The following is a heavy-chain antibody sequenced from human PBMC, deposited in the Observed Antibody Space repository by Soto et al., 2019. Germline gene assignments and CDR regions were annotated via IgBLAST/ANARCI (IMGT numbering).Heavy chain of an antibody. Sequence: QPGGSLRLSCAASGFTFSNYAMTWVRQSPGKGLEWVSIITSSGSGCSTYYADSVKGRFTISRDNSKNTLYLQMNSLRAEDTAVYYCAKDVFEGGIQDAFDIWGQGTMVTVSS. J-gene: IGHJ3*02. D-gene: IGHD5-18*01. V-gene: IGHV3-23*01. CDR1: GFTFSNYA. CDR3: AKDVFEGGIQDAFDI. CDR2: ITSSGSGCST.